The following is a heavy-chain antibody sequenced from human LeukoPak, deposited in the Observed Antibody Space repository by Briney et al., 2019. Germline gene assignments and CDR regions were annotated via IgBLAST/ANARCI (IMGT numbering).Heavy chain of an antibody. D-gene: IGHD2-2*01. V-gene: IGHV4-39*07. CDR1: GGSISSSSYY. CDR2: IYYSGST. CDR3: ARLYCSSTTCYWPLDY. Sequence: SETLSLTCTVSGGSISSSSYYWGWIRQPPGKGLEWIGSIYYSGSTYYNPSLKSRVTISVDTSKNQFSLKLSSVTAADTAVYFCARLYCSSTTCYWPLDYWGQGTLVTVSS. J-gene: IGHJ4*02.